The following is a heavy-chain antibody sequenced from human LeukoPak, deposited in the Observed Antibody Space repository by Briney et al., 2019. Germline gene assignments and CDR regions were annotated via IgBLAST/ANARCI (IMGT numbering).Heavy chain of an antibody. CDR1: GYTFTGYY. V-gene: IGHV1-2*02. D-gene: IGHD6-13*01. J-gene: IGHJ5*02. CDR3: ARDRPFVGSSSSIGVDP. CDR2: INHNSGGT. Sequence: GASVKVSCKASGYTFTGYYTHWVRQAPGQGLEWMGWINHNSGGTNYAQKFQGRVTMTRDTSISTAYMELSRLRSDDTAVYYCARDRPFVGSSSSIGVDPWGQGTLVTVSS.